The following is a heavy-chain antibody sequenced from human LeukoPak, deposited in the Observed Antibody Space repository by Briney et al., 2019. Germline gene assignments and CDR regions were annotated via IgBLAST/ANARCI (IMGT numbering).Heavy chain of an antibody. V-gene: IGHV1-18*01. D-gene: IGHD1-26*01. J-gene: IGHJ3*01. CDR3: ARDGWEVPRGDPLDF. CDR2: VSAYTGQT. CDR1: GYISTTYG. Sequence: ASVKVSCKTSGYISTTYGMSWVRQAPGQRLEWMGRVSAYTGQTHFAPKYQGRLSVTTDKSTTTGYMELRSLKFDDTAVYYCARDGWEVPRGDPLDFWGQGAMVTVSS.